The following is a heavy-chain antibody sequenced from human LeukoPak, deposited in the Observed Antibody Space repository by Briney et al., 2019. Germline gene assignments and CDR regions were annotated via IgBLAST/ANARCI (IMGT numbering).Heavy chain of an antibody. J-gene: IGHJ3*02. CDR1: GFIFKNYA. CDR3: RSGTVAGHGRI. V-gene: IGHV3-23*01. D-gene: IGHD6-19*01. CDR2: ISDSGSST. Sequence: GGSLRLSCAASGFIFKNYAMGWTRQAPGKGLEWVAAISDSGSSTNYADSVKGRFIISRDNVKDTLYLLMSSLGAEDTATYYCRSGTVAGHGRIWGRGTVVTVSS.